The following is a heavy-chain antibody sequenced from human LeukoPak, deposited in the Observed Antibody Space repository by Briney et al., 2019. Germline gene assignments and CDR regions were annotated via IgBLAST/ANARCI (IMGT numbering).Heavy chain of an antibody. Sequence: GASVKVSCKASGYTFTGYYMHWVRQAPGQGLEWMGRINPNSGGTNYAQKFQGRVTITRDTSISTAYMELSRLSSHDTAVYYCARRGPYCDGSGNSPPLDVFDIWGQGTMVTVSS. J-gene: IGHJ3*02. D-gene: IGHD3-10*01. V-gene: IGHV1-2*06. CDR3: ARRGPYCDGSGNSPPLDVFDI. CDR2: INPNSGGT. CDR1: GYTFTGYY.